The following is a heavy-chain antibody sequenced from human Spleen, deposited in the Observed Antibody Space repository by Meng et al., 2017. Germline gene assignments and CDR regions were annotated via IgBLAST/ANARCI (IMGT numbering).Heavy chain of an antibody. CDR3: ARDHDFWNGYYDY. CDR1: GFTFSDYY. J-gene: IGHJ4*02. V-gene: IGHV3-11*04. CDR2: ISGGGVTI. D-gene: IGHD3/OR15-3a*01. Sequence: GESLKISCAASGFTFSDYYMSWIRQAPGKGLEWVSYISGGGVTIYYADSVKGRFTISRDNAKNTLYLQLNSLRAEDTAVYFCARDHDFWNGYYDYWGQGTLVTVSS.